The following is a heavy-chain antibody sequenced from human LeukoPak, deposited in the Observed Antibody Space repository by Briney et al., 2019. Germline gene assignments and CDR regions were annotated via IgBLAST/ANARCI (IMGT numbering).Heavy chain of an antibody. J-gene: IGHJ6*03. CDR3: ARVRSSGYYYYYYYMGV. D-gene: IGHD3-22*01. CDR1: GGSISSSSYY. CDR2: IYYSGST. V-gene: IGHV4-39*06. Sequence: RASETLSLTCTVSGGSISSSSYYWGWLRQPPGKGLEWIVSIYYSGSTYYNPTLKSRITISVDTAKNTFNLKLRSVTAADTAVYYCARVRSSGYYYYYYYMGVWGKGTTVTVSS.